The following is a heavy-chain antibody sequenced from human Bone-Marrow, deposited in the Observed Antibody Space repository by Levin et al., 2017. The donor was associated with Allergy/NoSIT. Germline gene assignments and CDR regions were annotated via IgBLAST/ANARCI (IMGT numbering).Heavy chain of an antibody. J-gene: IGHJ4*02. Sequence: SLKISCAASGFTFDDFAMHWVRQPPGKGLEWVSSISWHSGTIAYVDSVKGRFTISRDNPKNSLYLHMNSLRPEDTAFYYCAKLGGGDYLDHWGQGSLVTVSS. CDR3: AKLGGGDYLDH. CDR1: GFTFDDFA. V-gene: IGHV3-9*01. CDR2: ISWHSGTI. D-gene: IGHD3-16*01.